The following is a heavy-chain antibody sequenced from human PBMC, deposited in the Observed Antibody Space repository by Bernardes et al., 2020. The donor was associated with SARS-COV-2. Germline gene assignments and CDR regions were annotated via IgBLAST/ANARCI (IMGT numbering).Heavy chain of an antibody. V-gene: IGHV4-34*01. CDR2: INHNGAT. CDR3: ARGCPGY. J-gene: IGHJ4*02. CDR1: GGSFSDYF. Sequence: SETLSLTCAVYGGSFSDYFWTWIRQSSGKGLEWIGQINHNGATNYNPSLSGRLTMSVDKSKKQFSLKLTSVTAADTAIYYCARGCPGYWGQGTLVTVSS.